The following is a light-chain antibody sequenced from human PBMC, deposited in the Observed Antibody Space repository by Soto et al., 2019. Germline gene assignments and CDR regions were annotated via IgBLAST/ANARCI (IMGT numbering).Light chain of an antibody. V-gene: IGLV1-40*01. CDR3: QSYDRTLSARYV. CDR2: GNI. J-gene: IGLJ1*01. Sequence: QSVLTQPPSVSGAPGQRVTISCTGSSSNIGAGYDVHWYQQRPGTAPKLLIFGNINRPSGVPDRFSGSKSGTSASLAITGLQAEDEGAYYCQSYDRTLSARYVFGTGTKLTVL. CDR1: SSNIGAGYD.